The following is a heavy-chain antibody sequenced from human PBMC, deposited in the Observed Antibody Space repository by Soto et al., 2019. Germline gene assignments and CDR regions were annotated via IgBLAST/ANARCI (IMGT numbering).Heavy chain of an antibody. Sequence: GGSLRLSCAASGFTFSSYGMHWVRQAPGKGLEWVAVIWYDGSNKYYADSVKGRFTISRDNSKNTLYLQMNSLRDEDTALYYCVRWLGGRDIHGLDIWGQGTMVTVSS. V-gene: IGHV3-33*01. CDR2: IWYDGSNK. CDR1: GFTFSSYG. CDR3: VRWLGGRDIHGLDI. J-gene: IGHJ3*02. D-gene: IGHD6-19*01.